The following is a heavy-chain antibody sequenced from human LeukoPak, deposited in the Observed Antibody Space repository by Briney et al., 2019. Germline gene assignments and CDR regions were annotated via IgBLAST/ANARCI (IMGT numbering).Heavy chain of an antibody. CDR1: GGSISSYY. CDR3: ARAPRADGSGSYYLNWFDP. V-gene: IGHV4-59*01. J-gene: IGHJ5*02. CDR2: IYYSGST. D-gene: IGHD3-10*01. Sequence: SETLSLTCTVSGGSISSYYWSWIRQPPGKGLEWIGYIYYSGSTNYNPSLKSRVTISVDTSKNQFSLKLSSVTAADTAVYYCARAPRADGSGSYYLNWFDPWGQGTLVTVSS.